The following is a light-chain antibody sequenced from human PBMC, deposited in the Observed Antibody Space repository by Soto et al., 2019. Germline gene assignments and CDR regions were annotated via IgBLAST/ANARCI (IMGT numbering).Light chain of an antibody. CDR1: QDINSW. Sequence: DIQMTLSPSSVSASVGDRVTITRRASQDINSWLAWYQQKPGLAPKLLIYTASSLQGGVPSRFSGSRSGTDFTLTIASLTPDDFATYDCQQYHSFPTFGQGTKVDIK. CDR2: TAS. J-gene: IGKJ1*01. V-gene: IGKV1-12*01. CDR3: QQYHSFPT.